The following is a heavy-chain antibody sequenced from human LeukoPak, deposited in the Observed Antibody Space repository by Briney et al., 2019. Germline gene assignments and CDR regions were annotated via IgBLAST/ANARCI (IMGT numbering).Heavy chain of an antibody. J-gene: IGHJ6*03. D-gene: IGHD2-2*01. V-gene: IGHV4-34*01. CDR1: GGSFSGYY. Sequence: SETLSLTCAVYGGSFSGYYWSWIRQPPGKGLEWIGEINHSGSTNYNPSLKSRVTISVDTSKNQFSLKLRSVTAADTAVYYCARATTHIVVVPAASKLDHNYYMDVWGKGTTVTVSS. CDR3: ARATTHIVVVPAASKLDHNYYMDV. CDR2: INHSGST.